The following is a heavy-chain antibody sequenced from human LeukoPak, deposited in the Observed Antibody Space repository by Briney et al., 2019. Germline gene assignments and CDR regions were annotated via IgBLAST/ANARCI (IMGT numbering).Heavy chain of an antibody. CDR2: IIPILGIA. J-gene: IGHJ4*02. D-gene: IGHD2-2*03. Sequence: ASVKVSCKASGGTFSSYAISWVRQAPGQGLEWMGRIIPILGIANYAQKFQGRVTITADKSTSTAYMELSSLRSEDTAVYYCARDLDIVVVPAAEKRLFDYWGQGTLVTVSS. CDR1: GGTFSSYA. V-gene: IGHV1-69*04. CDR3: ARDLDIVVVPAAEKRLFDY.